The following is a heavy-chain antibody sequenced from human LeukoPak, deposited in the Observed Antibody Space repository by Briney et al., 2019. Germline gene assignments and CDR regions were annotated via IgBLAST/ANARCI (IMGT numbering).Heavy chain of an antibody. V-gene: IGHV1-46*01. CDR2: INPSGGST. J-gene: IGHJ4*02. Sequence: ASVKVSCKASGYTFTGYYMHWVRQAPGQGLEWMGIINPSGGSTTYAQKFQGRVTMTTDTSTSTAYMELRSLRSDDTAVYYCASVVGATILDYWGQGTLVTVSS. CDR1: GYTFTGYY. D-gene: IGHD1-26*01. CDR3: ASVVGATILDY.